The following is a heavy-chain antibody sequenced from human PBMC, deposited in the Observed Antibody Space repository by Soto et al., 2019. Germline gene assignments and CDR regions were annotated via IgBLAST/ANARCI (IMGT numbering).Heavy chain of an antibody. Sequence: EVQLVESGGGLVQPGRSLRLSCAASGFTFDDYAMHWVRQAPGKGLEWVSGISWNSGSIGYADSVKGRFTISRDNAKNSLYLQMNSLRAEDTALYYCAKVLKLERRMSGDYYFDYWGQGTLVTVSS. V-gene: IGHV3-9*01. CDR2: ISWNSGSI. CDR3: AKVLKLERRMSGDYYFDY. CDR1: GFTFDDYA. J-gene: IGHJ4*02. D-gene: IGHD1-1*01.